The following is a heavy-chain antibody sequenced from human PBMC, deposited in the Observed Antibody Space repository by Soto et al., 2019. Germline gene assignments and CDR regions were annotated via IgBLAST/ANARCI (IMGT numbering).Heavy chain of an antibody. V-gene: IGHV4-30-4*01. J-gene: IGHJ5*02. CDR2: LYFNGGT. CDR3: ARGISKYSSWYEPHTWCDA. CDR1: GGPINSPDYY. D-gene: IGHD6-13*01. Sequence: QVQLQESGPGLVKPSQTLSLTCNVSGGPINSPDYYWSWIRQSPGKVLEWIGYLYFNGGTHYNPSLRTPVSMSLDISNNHFTLKMRAVTAADTSVYDSARGISKYSSWYEPHTWCDAGVQGALVTVSS.